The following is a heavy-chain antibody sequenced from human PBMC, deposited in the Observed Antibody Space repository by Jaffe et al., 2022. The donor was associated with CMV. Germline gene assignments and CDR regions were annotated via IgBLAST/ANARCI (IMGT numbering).Heavy chain of an antibody. CDR3: ARGGSGWTVGFGFDY. V-gene: IGHV3-9*01. J-gene: IGHJ4*02. CDR1: GFTFDDYA. CDR2: ISWNSGSI. D-gene: IGHD6-19*01. Sequence: EVQLVESGGGLVQPGRSLRLSCAASGFTFDDYAMHWVRQAPGKGLEWVSGISWNSGSIGYADSVKGRFTISRDNAKNSLYLQMNSLRAEDTALYYCARGGSGWTVGFGFDYWGQGTLVTVSS.